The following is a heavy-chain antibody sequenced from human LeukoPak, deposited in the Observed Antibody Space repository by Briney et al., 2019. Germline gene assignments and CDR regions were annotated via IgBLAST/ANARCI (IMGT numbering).Heavy chain of an antibody. CDR2: INHSGST. J-gene: IGHJ5*02. D-gene: IGHD3-3*01. CDR3: ARQSHLEWTRRINWFDP. V-gene: IGHV4-34*01. CDR1: GGSFSGYY. Sequence: SETLSLTCAVYGGSFSGYYWSWIRQPPGKGLEWIGEINHSGSTNYNPSLKSRVTISVDTSKNQFSLKLSSVTAADTAVYYCARQSHLEWTRRINWFDPWGQGTLVTVSS.